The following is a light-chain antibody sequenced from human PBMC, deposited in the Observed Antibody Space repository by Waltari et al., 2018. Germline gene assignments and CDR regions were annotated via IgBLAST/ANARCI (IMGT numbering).Light chain of an antibody. CDR1: QSVGGT. CDR3: QHYVRLPAT. J-gene: IGKJ1*01. V-gene: IGKV3-20*01. Sequence: EIVLTTSPGTLSLSPGERATLSCRASQSVGGTLAWYQQKPGQAPRLLMYGTSIRAPGTPDRFSGTGSGTDFSLTISRLEPEDFAVYYCQHYVRLPATFGQGTKVEIK. CDR2: GTS.